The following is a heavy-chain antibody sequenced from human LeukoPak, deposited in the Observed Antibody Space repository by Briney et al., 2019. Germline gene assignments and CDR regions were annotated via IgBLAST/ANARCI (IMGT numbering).Heavy chain of an antibody. Sequence: GGSLRLSCAASGFTFSSYAMSWVRQAPGEGLEWVSAISGSGGSTYYADSVKGRFTISRDNSKNTLYLQMNSLRAEDTAVYYCAKDLRPMVRGVIISSDYWGQGTLVTVSS. J-gene: IGHJ4*02. V-gene: IGHV3-23*01. D-gene: IGHD3-10*01. CDR2: ISGSGGST. CDR1: GFTFSSYA. CDR3: AKDLRPMVRGVIISSDY.